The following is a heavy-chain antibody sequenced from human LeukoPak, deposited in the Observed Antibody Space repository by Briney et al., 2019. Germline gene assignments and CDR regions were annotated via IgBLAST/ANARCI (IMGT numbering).Heavy chain of an antibody. CDR3: ARVYADPDYYFDY. J-gene: IGHJ4*02. Sequence: ASVKVSCKASGGTFSSFGISWVRQAPGHGLEWMGGIIPIFGTAHYTQKFQGRVTVTADKSTNTAYMQLSRLCSEGTAVYFCARVYADPDYYFDYWGQGTLVTVSS. D-gene: IGHD2-8*01. CDR2: IIPIFGTA. CDR1: GGTFSSFG. V-gene: IGHV1-69*06.